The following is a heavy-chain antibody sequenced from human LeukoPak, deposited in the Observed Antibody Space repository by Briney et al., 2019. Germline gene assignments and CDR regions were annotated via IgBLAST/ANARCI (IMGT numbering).Heavy chain of an antibody. CDR1: GYTFTSYG. V-gene: IGHV1-18*01. Sequence: GASVKVSCKASGYTFTSYGISWVRQAPGQGLEWMGWISAYNDNTNYAQKFQGRVTMTTDTSTSTAYMELRSLRSDDTAVYYCARDDDLAVTYDYWGRGTLVTVSS. CDR2: ISAYNDNT. J-gene: IGHJ4*02. CDR3: ARDDDLAVTYDY. D-gene: IGHD4-17*01.